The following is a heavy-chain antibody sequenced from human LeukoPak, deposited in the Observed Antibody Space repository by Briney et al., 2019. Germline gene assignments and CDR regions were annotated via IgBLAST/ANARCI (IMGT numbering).Heavy chain of an antibody. J-gene: IGHJ6*03. Sequence: ASVKVSCKASGYTFTGYYMHWVRQAPGQGLEWMGWINPNSGDTKYAQKFQGRVTMTRDTSTSTAYMELTRLRSDDTAVYYCARGGLRVMVYRLYYMDVWGKGTTVTVSS. D-gene: IGHD2-8*01. CDR1: GYTFTGYY. CDR3: ARGGLRVMVYRLYYMDV. V-gene: IGHV1-2*02. CDR2: INPNSGDT.